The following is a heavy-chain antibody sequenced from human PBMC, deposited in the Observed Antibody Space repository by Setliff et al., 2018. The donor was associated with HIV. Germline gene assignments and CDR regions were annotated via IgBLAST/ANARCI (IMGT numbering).Heavy chain of an antibody. V-gene: IGHV3-66*01. D-gene: IGHD1-1*01. CDR3: VTDVFYRDDEVSASVY. Sequence: GGSLRLSCAASGFTFSSYSMNWVRQAPGKGLEWVSVIYSGGSTYYADSVKGRFTISRDNAENSLYLEMNNLRGEDTAVYYCVTDVFYRDDEVSASVYWGQGSLVTVSS. CDR1: GFTFSSYS. CDR2: IYSGGST. J-gene: IGHJ4*02.